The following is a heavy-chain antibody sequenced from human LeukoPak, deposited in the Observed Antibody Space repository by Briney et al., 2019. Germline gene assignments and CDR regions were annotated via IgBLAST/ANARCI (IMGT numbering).Heavy chain of an antibody. CDR1: GGSISSGGYY. J-gene: IGHJ4*02. Sequence: SETLSLTCTVSGGSISSGGYYWSWIRQPPGKGLGWIGCIYYSGSTNYNPALKSRVTISVDKSKNQFSLKLSSMTAADTAVHYCASGNWGYYFDSWGQGTLVTVSS. V-gene: IGHV4-61*08. D-gene: IGHD7-27*01. CDR2: IYYSGST. CDR3: ASGNWGYYFDS.